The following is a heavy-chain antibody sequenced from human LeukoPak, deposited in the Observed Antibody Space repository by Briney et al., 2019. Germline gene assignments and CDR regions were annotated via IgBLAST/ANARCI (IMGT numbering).Heavy chain of an antibody. CDR2: MNPNSGNK. V-gene: IGHV1-8*01. CDR3: ARGGVTNYYMDV. CDR1: GYTFTGYG. J-gene: IGHJ6*03. D-gene: IGHD2-21*02. Sequence: GASETVSCKASGYTFTGYGFNWGRQPPGPGLELVGWMNPNSGNKGYAQKSQGRITMTRKTFTSTAYMELSSLRSEDTAVYYCARGGVTNYYMDVWGKETTVTISS.